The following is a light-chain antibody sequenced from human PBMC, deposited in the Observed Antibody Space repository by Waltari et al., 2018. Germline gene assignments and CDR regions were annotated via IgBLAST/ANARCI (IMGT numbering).Light chain of an antibody. V-gene: IGKV1-5*03. J-gene: IGKJ1*01. CDR2: KAS. Sequence: DIQMTQSHSTLSAYVGDRVTFPCRASQSINSWLAWYQQKPGIAPKLLIYKASSLESGVPSRFSGSGSGTEFTLTISSLQPDDLATYYCQQYSANPWTFGQGTRVEIE. CDR1: QSINSW. CDR3: QQYSANPWT.